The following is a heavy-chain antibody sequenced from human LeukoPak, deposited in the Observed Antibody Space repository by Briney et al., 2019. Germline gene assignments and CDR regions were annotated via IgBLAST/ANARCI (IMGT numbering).Heavy chain of an antibody. J-gene: IGHJ4*02. CDR3: ARLTDY. CDR1: GFTFSSSS. CDR2: ISTSGTI. Sequence: GRSLRLSCAASGFTFSSSSMNWVRQAPGKGLEWVSFISTSGTIYYADSVKGRFTISRDNAKNSLYLQMNSLRAEDTAVYYCARLTDYWGQGTLVTVSS. V-gene: IGHV3-48*01.